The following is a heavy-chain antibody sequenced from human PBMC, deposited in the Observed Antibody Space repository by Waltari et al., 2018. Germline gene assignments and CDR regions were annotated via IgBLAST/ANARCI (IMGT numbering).Heavy chain of an antibody. CDR3: ARGHYDFWSGSPAYYFDY. CDR1: GGSISSGGYS. Sequence: QLQLQESGSGLVKPSQTLSLTCAVSGGSISSGGYSWSWIRQPPGKGLEWIGYIYHSGSTYNNPSLKSRVTISVDRSKNQFSLKLSSVTAADTAVYYCARGHYDFWSGSPAYYFDYWGQGTLVTVSS. D-gene: IGHD3-3*01. V-gene: IGHV4-30-2*01. J-gene: IGHJ4*02. CDR2: IYHSGST.